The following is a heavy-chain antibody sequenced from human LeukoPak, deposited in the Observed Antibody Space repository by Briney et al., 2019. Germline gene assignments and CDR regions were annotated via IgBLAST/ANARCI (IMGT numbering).Heavy chain of an antibody. CDR1: GFTFNNYA. J-gene: IGHJ4*02. D-gene: IGHD3-22*01. CDR3: VRGRYYYDVSGYPDY. V-gene: IGHV3-30-3*01. Sequence: GGSLRLSCAASGFTFNNYAIHWVRQAPGKGPEWVALISYDGSDKYYADSVKGRFTISRDNSKNTLYLQMNSLRPEDTALYYCVRGRYYYDVSGYPDYWGQGTLVTVSS. CDR2: ISYDGSDK.